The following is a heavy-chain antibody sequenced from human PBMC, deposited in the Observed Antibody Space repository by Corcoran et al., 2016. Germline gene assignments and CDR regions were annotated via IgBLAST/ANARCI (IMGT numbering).Heavy chain of an antibody. CDR1: GGSISSSGYY. D-gene: IGHD6-19*01. CDR2: FYLGGNT. Sequence: QLLLQESGPGLVKPSETLSLTCIVSGGSISSSGYYWGWVRQPPGKGLEGIGSFYLGGNTYYNPSLKNRVTIAVDTSKKQFSLNLSYMTATDTAVYYCAGGRNGWYGVGDYWGQGTLVTVSS. J-gene: IGHJ4*02. CDR3: AGGRNGWYGVGDY. V-gene: IGHV4-39*01.